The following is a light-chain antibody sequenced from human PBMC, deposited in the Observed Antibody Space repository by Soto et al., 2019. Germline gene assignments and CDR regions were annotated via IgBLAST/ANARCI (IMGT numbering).Light chain of an antibody. CDR2: EVS. V-gene: IGLV2-14*01. J-gene: IGLJ1*01. CDR3: SSYRGGSALGV. CDR1: SSDIGGYNY. Sequence: QSVLTQPASVSGSPGQSITISCTGTSSDIGGYNYVSWYQQHPGKAPKLMIFEVSNRPSGVSNRFSGSKSGNTASLTISGLQAEDEADYYCSSYRGGSALGVFGTGTKVTVL.